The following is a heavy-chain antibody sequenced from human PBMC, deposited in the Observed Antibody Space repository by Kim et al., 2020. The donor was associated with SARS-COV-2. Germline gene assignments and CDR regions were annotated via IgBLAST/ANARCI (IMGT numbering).Heavy chain of an antibody. Sequence: GGSLRLSCTASGFSIRDFAMSWVRQAPGKGLEWISFIRNLAYGGTAEYAASVKGRFTISRDDYENSVYLQMKSLESEDTAVYYCVTASAGRNFDHWGQGTLVTVS. D-gene: IGHD6-13*01. J-gene: IGHJ4*02. CDR1: GFSIRDFA. CDR2: IRNLAYGGTA. CDR3: VTASAGRNFDH. V-gene: IGHV3-49*04.